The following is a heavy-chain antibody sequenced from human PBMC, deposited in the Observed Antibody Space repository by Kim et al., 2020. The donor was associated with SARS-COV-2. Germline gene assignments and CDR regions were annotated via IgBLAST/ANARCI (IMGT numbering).Heavy chain of an antibody. D-gene: IGHD2-2*01. CDR3: AHRQEEVGAMAGMWFVT. V-gene: IGHV2-5*02. J-gene: IGHJ5*02. Sequence: SGPTLVNPTQTLTLTCTFSGFSLSTGGVGVGVIRQPPCAGRGWVVGGWGDDDKRYSPSLKSRLTITRDTSKNQGVFTMTNMNPVDTATYYCAHRQEEVGAMAGMWFVTSGQGPLVT. CDR2: GWGDDDK. CDR1: GFSLSTGGVG.